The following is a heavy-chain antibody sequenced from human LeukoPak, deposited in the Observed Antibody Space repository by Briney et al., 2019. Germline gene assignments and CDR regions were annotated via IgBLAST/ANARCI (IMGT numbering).Heavy chain of an antibody. V-gene: IGHV3-11*04. Sequence: GGSLRLSCAASGFTFSDYYMSWIRQAPGKGLEWVSYISSSGSTIYYADSVKGRFTISRDNSKNTLYLQMNSLRAEDTAVYYCAREIGDGYNYGLGYYFDYWGQGTLVTVSS. D-gene: IGHD5-24*01. CDR2: ISSSGSTI. CDR1: GFTFSDYY. J-gene: IGHJ4*02. CDR3: AREIGDGYNYGLGYYFDY.